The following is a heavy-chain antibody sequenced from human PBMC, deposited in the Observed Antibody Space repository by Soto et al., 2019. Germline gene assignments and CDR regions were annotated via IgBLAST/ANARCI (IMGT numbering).Heavy chain of an antibody. V-gene: IGHV5-10-1*01. J-gene: IGHJ6*03. D-gene: IGHD6-13*01. Sequence: GESLKISCKGSGYSFTSYWISWVRQMPGKGLEWMGRIDPSDSYTNYSPSFQGHVTISADKSISTAYLQWSSLKASDTAMYYCAISGYSSSWYGYYYYYMDVWGKGTTVTV. CDR1: GYSFTSYW. CDR3: AISGYSSSWYGYYYYYMDV. CDR2: IDPSDSYT.